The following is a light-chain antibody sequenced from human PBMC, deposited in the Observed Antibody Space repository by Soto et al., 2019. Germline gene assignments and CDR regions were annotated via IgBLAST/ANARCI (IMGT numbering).Light chain of an antibody. CDR3: QQYNNWPPTRT. J-gene: IGKJ4*01. Sequence: EIVMTHSPATLSVSPGERATLSCRASQSVSSNLAWYQQKPCQAPRLLIYGASTRATGIPARFSGSGSGTEFTLTISSLQSEDFAVYYCQQYNNWPPTRTFGGGTKVEIK. V-gene: IGKV3-15*01. CDR2: GAS. CDR1: QSVSSN.